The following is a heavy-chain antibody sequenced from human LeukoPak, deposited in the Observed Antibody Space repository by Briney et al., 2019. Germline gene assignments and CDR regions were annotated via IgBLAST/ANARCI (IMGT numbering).Heavy chain of an antibody. CDR3: AKDKAPYYDSSGYSNWFDP. D-gene: IGHD3-22*01. Sequence: GGSLRLSCAASGFTVSSNYMSWVRQAPGKGLEWVSVIYSDGSTYYADSVKGRFTISRDNSKNTLYLQMNSLRAEDTAVYYCAKDKAPYYDSSGYSNWFDPWGQGTLVTVSS. J-gene: IGHJ5*02. V-gene: IGHV3-53*01. CDR1: GFTVSSNY. CDR2: IYSDGST.